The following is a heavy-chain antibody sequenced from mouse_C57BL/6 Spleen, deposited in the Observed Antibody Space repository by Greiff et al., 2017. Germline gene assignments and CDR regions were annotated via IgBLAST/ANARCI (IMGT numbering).Heavy chain of an antibody. J-gene: IGHJ2*01. Sequence: QVQLQQSGAELVKPGASVKLSCKASGYTFTSYWMHWVKQRPGQGLEWIGMIHPNSGSTNYNEKFKSKATLTVDKSSSTAYMQLSSLTSEDSAVYYCARGGVYYGSSYFDYWGQGTTLTVSS. CDR1: GYTFTSYW. V-gene: IGHV1-64*01. CDR2: IHPNSGST. D-gene: IGHD1-1*01. CDR3: ARGGVYYGSSYFDY.